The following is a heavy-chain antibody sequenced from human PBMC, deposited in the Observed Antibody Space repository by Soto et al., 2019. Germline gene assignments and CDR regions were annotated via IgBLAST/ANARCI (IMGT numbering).Heavy chain of an antibody. Sequence: SETLSLTCTVSGGSITNYYCSWIRQPPWKGLEWIGYIYYSGSTNYNPSLKSRVTISVDTSKNQFSLKLNSVTAADTAIYYCARERSSSSRGEKWFDPWGQGTLVTLSS. CDR1: GGSITNYY. CDR3: ARERSSSSRGEKWFDP. D-gene: IGHD6-6*01. J-gene: IGHJ5*02. CDR2: IYYSGST. V-gene: IGHV4-59*01.